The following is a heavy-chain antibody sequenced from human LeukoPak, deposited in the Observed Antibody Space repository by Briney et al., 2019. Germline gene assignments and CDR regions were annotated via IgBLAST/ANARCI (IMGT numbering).Heavy chain of an antibody. J-gene: IGHJ4*02. D-gene: IGHD3-10*01. CDR1: GFTFSSYA. CDR2: ISYDGGNK. V-gene: IGHV3-30*04. CDR3: ARDRTMVRGGMGY. Sequence: GGSLRLSCAASGFTFSSYAMHWVRQAPGKGLEWVAVISYDGGNKYYADSVKGRFTISRDSSKNTLYLQMNSLRAEDTAVYYCARDRTMVRGGMGYWGQGTLVTVSS.